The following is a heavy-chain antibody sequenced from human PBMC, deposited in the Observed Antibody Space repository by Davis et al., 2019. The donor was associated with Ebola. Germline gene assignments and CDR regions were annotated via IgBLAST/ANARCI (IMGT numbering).Heavy chain of an antibody. CDR3: ARVDGVVGAATWYHAFDI. V-gene: IGHV1-2*02. Sequence: ASVKVSCKASGYTFTGYYMHWVRQAPGQGLEWMGWINPNSGGTNYAQKFQGRVTMTRDTSISTAYMGLSRLRSDDTAVYYCARVDGVVGAATWYHAFDIWGQGTMVTVSS. CDR2: INPNSGGT. D-gene: IGHD2-15*01. CDR1: GYTFTGYY. J-gene: IGHJ3*02.